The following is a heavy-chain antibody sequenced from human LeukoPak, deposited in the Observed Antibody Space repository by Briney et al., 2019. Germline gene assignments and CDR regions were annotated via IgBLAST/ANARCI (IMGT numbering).Heavy chain of an antibody. Sequence: KPLETLFPTRTVSGGTLSSSSYYWGRIRPPPGKGLEWIGSIYYSGSTYYNPSLKSRVTISVDTSKNQFSLKLGSGTAAATAVNNGARHSWGWYYSVYSGQGTLVTVSS. CDR2: IYYSGST. V-gene: IGHV4-39*01. CDR1: GGTLSSSSYY. CDR3: ARHSWGWYYSVY. D-gene: IGHD6-19*01. J-gene: IGHJ4*02.